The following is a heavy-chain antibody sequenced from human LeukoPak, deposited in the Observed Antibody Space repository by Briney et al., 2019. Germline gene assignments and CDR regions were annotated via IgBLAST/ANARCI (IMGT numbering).Heavy chain of an antibody. CDR2: ISGSGAKT. V-gene: IGHV3-23*01. D-gene: IGHD3-3*01. CDR1: GFTFSTYA. J-gene: IGHJ4*02. CDR3: ARDRMGSADFWSGYYTGTFEY. Sequence: GGSLRLSCAASGFTFSTYAMNWVRQAPGKGLEWVSAISGSGAKTYYADSVKGRFTISRGNAKNSLYLQMNSLRAEDTAVYYCARDRMGSADFWSGYYTGTFEYWGQGALVTVSS.